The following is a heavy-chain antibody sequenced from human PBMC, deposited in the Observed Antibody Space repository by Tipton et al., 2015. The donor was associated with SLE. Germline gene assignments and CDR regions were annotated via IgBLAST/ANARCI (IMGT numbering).Heavy chain of an antibody. CDR2: ITNNGNT. Sequence: TLSLTCTVSGGSISGSNYYWDWIRQPPGKGPEWIGRITNNGNTYYIPSLQSRVTMSVDTSKNQISLYLTSVTAADTAVYYCANLDYGAFHIWGQGTSVTVSS. J-gene: IGHJ3*02. CDR1: GGSISGSNYY. CDR3: ANLDYGAFHI. D-gene: IGHD4/OR15-4a*01. V-gene: IGHV4-39*07.